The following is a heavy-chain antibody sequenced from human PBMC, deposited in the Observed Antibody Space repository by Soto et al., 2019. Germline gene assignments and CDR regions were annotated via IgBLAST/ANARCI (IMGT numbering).Heavy chain of an antibody. J-gene: IGHJ6*02. V-gene: IGHV1-18*01. CDR1: GYTFASYG. Sequence: ASVKVSCKASGYTFASYGISWVRQAPGQGLEWMGWISAYNGNTNYAQKLQGRVTMTTDTSTSTAYMELRSLRSDDTAVYYCARLTIFGVVIIPGDYYYYGMDVWGQGTTVTVSS. CDR2: ISAYNGNT. D-gene: IGHD3-3*01. CDR3: ARLTIFGVVIIPGDYYYYGMDV.